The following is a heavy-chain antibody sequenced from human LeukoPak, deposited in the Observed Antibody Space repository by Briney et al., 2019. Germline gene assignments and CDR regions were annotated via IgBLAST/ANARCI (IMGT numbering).Heavy chain of an antibody. CDR3: ARGSGLVVRGDAMDV. CDR2: IWSDASNK. Sequence: GGSLRLSCSASGFTFSRHGMHWVRQAPAQGLEWVAIIWSDASNKYFADSVKGRFTVSRDNSKNTMFLQMNSLRAEDTAVYYCARGSGLVVRGDAMDVWGQGTTVTVFS. V-gene: IGHV3-33*01. J-gene: IGHJ6*02. D-gene: IGHD3-22*01. CDR1: GFTFSRHG.